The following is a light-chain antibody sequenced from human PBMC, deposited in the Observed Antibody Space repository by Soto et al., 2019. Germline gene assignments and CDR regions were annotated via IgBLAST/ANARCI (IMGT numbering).Light chain of an antibody. J-gene: IGKJ1*01. Sequence: DIQMTQSPSTLSASVGDRVTITCRASQSISSWLAWYQQKPGKAPKLLIYKASSLESGVPSRFSGSGSGTDYTLTISCLQSEDFATYYCQQYYSFPPVFGQGTKVDI. CDR2: KAS. CDR3: QQYYSFPPV. V-gene: IGKV1-5*03. CDR1: QSISSW.